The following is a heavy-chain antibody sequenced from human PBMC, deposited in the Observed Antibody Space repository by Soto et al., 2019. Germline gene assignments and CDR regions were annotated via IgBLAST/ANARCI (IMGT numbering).Heavy chain of an antibody. V-gene: IGHV4-4*02. Sequence: SETLSHTCAVSGGTFSSRHWWAWFRQSPGKGLEWIGEIYHRGGSNYNPSLQSRVTISADKSQNQFSLELTSVTAADTAVYYCASKFGELLADAFDIWGQGTMVT. CDR1: GGTFSSRHW. CDR3: ASKFGELLADAFDI. J-gene: IGHJ3*02. D-gene: IGHD3-10*01. CDR2: IYHRGGS.